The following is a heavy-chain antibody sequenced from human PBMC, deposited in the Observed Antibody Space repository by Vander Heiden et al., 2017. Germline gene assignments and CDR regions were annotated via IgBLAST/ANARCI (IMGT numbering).Heavy chain of an antibody. J-gene: IGHJ4*02. CDR2: ISSSSSYI. Sequence: VQLVESGRGLVKPGGSLRLSCAASGFTFSSSRMHWVRQAPGKGLEWVSSISSSSSYIYYADSVKGRFTIARDNAKNSLYLQMNSLRAEDTAVYYCARDRVAVAGAFGYWGQGTLVTVSS. V-gene: IGHV3-21*01. D-gene: IGHD6-19*01. CDR1: GFTFSSSR. CDR3: ARDRVAVAGAFGY.